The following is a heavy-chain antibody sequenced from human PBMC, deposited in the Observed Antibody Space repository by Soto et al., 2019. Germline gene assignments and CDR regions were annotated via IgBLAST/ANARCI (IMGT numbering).Heavy chain of an antibody. CDR3: KKNKKYSSYFINS. D-gene: IGHD5-12*01. V-gene: IGHV1-2*02. J-gene: IGHJ4*02. CDR1: GYTFTGYY. Sequence: ASVKVSRQASGYTFTGYYMHWVRQAPGQRLEWMGWINPKTGGPNYAQKFQGRVTMTRDTSITTAYMELSSLSSEDTAAYFCKKNKKYSSYFINSWGQGTLVTVSS. CDR2: INPKTGGP.